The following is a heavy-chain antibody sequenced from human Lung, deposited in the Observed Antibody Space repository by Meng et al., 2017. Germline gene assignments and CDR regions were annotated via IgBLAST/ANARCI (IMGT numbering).Heavy chain of an antibody. J-gene: IGHJ4*02. CDR3: ARGLGEAVVPRTMFDY. CDR2: IYHSGGT. V-gene: IGHV4-4*02. Sequence: QVQVQGSGPGLGKPSGTLSLTCGVSGGSISSSNWWSWVRQPPGKGLEWIGEIYHSGGTKYNPSLKSRVTISVDKSKNQFSLKLSSVTAADTAVYYCARGLGEAVVPRTMFDYWGQGTLVTVSS. D-gene: IGHD2-2*01. CDR1: GGSISSSNW.